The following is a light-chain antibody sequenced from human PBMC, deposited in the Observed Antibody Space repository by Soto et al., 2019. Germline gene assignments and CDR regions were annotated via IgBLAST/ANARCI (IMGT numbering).Light chain of an antibody. J-gene: IGKJ1*01. V-gene: IGKV3-20*01. Sequence: EIVLTQSPGTLSLSPGERATLSCRASQSVSSSYLAWYQQKPGQAPRLLIYGASGRATGIPDRFSGSGSGTDFDLTISRLEPEDFAVYYCQQYGSSPTWTFGQGTKVEIK. CDR1: QSVSSSY. CDR2: GAS. CDR3: QQYGSSPTWT.